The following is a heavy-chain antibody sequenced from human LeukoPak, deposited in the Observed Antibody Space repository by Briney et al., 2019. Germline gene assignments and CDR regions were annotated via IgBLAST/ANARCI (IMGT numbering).Heavy chain of an antibody. CDR2: INPNSGGT. V-gene: IGHV1-2*06. CDR1: GYTFTGYY. D-gene: IGHD4-17*01. Sequence: ASVKVSCKASGYTFTGYYMHWVRQAPGQGLEWVGRINPNSGGTNYAQKFQGRVTMTRDTSTSTAYMELRNLRSEDTAVYFCARSRYGDYSPWGQGTLVIVSS. CDR3: ARSRYGDYSP. J-gene: IGHJ5*02.